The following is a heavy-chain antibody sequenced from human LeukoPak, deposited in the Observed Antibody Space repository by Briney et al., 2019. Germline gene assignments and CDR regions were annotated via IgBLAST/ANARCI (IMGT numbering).Heavy chain of an antibody. CDR3: ASRVSRQQLVLRAFDI. D-gene: IGHD6-13*01. J-gene: IGHJ3*02. CDR1: VGSFSGYY. V-gene: IGHV4-34*01. Sequence: PSETLSLTCAIYVGSFSGYYWSWIRQPPGKGLEWIGEINHSGSTNYNPSLKSRVTISVDTSKNQFSLKLSSVTAADTAVYYCASRVSRQQLVLRAFDIWGQGTMVTVSS. CDR2: INHSGST.